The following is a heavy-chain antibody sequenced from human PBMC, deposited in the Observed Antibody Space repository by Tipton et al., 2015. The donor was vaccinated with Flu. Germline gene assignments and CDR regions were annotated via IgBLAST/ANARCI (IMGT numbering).Heavy chain of an antibody. CDR3: ARVVVPAATPNYYYYYGMDV. V-gene: IGHV1-8*01. CDR2: MNPNSGNT. Sequence: AEVKKPGASVKVSCKASGYTFTSYDINWVRQATGQGLEWMGWMNPNSGNTGYAQKFQGRVTMTRNTSISTAYMELSSLRSEDTAVYYCARVVVPAATPNYYYYYGMDVWGQGTTVTVSS. J-gene: IGHJ6*02. CDR1: GYTFTSYD. D-gene: IGHD2-2*01.